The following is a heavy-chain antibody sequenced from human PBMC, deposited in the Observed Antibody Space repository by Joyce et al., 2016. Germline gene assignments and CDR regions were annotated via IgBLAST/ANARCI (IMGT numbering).Heavy chain of an antibody. V-gene: IGHV1-2*02. Sequence: QVQLVQSGAEVKKPGASVKVSCKASGYTFGGYYMHWVRQAPGQGLEWMGCINTHTGGTNYAQNLQGRVTMTRETSISTAYMELTSLRFDDTTVYYCARSGRGYIYGYFDYWGQGTLVTVSS. CDR1: GYTFGGYY. CDR2: INTHTGGT. CDR3: ARSGRGYIYGYFDY. D-gene: IGHD5-18*01. J-gene: IGHJ4*02.